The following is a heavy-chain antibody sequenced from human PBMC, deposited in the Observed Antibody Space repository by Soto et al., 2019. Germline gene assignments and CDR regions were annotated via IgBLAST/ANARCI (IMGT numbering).Heavy chain of an antibody. V-gene: IGHV4-39*02. CDR3: ARDGQKNWVEA. CDR2: IYYSGST. J-gene: IGHJ5*02. Sequence: SKTMSITITVSGGSISSSSYYWCWIRQPPGKGLEWIGSIYYSGSTYYNPSLKSRVTISVDTSKNQFSLKLSSVTAADTAVYYCARDGQKNWVEAWGRGTMVT. CDR1: GGSISSSSYY.